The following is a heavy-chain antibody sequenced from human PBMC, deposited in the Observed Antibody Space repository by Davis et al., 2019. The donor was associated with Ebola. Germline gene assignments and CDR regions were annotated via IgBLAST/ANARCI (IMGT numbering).Heavy chain of an antibody. D-gene: IGHD2-2*02. CDR1: GYTFTNYY. CDR2: INPSAGYT. V-gene: IGHV1-2*02. CDR3: ARDVVVVPAAIRDYYYYYYMDV. J-gene: IGHJ6*03. Sequence: ASVKVSCKAFGYTFTNYYLHWVRQAPGQGLEWMGVINPSAGYTNYAQKFQGRVTMTRDTSISTAYMELSRLRSDDTAVYYCARDVVVVPAAIRDYYYYYYMDVWGKGTTVTVSS.